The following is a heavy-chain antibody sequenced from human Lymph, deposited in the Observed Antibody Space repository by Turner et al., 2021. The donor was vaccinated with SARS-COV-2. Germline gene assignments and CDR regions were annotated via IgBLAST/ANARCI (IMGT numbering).Heavy chain of an antibody. Sequence: EVQLVQSGAEVQKPGESLKISCKGSGYSFTSYWIGWVRQMPGKGRELMGIIYPGDSDTRYSTSFQGQVTISADKAISTAYLQWSSLKASDTAMYYCERREWGGSLGHIDYWGQGTLVTVSS. CDR3: ERREWGGSLGHIDY. V-gene: IGHV5-51*01. CDR2: IYPGDSDT. J-gene: IGHJ4*02. D-gene: IGHD3-3*01. CDR1: GYSFTSYW.